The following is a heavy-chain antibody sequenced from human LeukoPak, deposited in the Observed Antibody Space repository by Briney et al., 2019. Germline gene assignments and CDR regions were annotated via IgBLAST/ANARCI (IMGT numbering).Heavy chain of an antibody. CDR1: GYTFIGYY. CDR3: ASFSPRYSGYDLSDY. Sequence: ASVKVSCKASGYTFIGYYMHWVRQAPGQGVEWMGWINPNSGGTNYAQKFQGRVTMTRDTSISTAYMELSRLRSDDTAVYYCASFSPRYSGYDLSDYWGQGTLVTVSS. CDR2: INPNSGGT. D-gene: IGHD5-12*01. V-gene: IGHV1-2*02. J-gene: IGHJ4*02.